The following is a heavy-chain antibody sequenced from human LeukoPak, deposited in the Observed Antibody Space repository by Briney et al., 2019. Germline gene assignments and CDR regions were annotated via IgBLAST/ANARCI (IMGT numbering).Heavy chain of an antibody. J-gene: IGHJ6*04. D-gene: IGHD1-26*01. CDR2: ISGSGGST. CDR3: AKYLSEEPMDV. Sequence: GGSLRLSCAASGFTFDDYGMSWVRQAPGKGLEWVSAISGSGGSTYYADSVKGRFTISRDNSKNALYLQMNSLRAEDTAVYYCAKYLSEEPMDVWGKGTTVTISS. V-gene: IGHV3-23*01. CDR1: GFTFDDYG.